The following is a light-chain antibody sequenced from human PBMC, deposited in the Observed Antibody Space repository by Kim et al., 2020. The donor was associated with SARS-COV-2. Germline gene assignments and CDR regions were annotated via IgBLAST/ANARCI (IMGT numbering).Light chain of an antibody. J-gene: IGLJ2*01. CDR1: TGAVTSGHY. Sequence: QAVVTQEPSLTVSPGGTVTLTCGSSTGAVTSGHYPYWFQQKPGQAPRTLIYDTSNKHSWTPARFSGSLLGGKAALTLSGAQPEDEAEYYCLLSYSGALCVFGLGTKLTVL. CDR3: LLSYSGALCV. V-gene: IGLV7-46*01. CDR2: DTS.